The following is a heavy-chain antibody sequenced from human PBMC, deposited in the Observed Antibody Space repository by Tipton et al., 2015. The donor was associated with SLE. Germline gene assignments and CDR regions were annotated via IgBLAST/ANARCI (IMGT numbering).Heavy chain of an antibody. CDR3: AGGGVTTMGCYAFEI. CDR1: GASISTYY. Sequence: TLSLTCTVSGASISTYYWSWIRQPPGKGLEWIGYISYTGNTNFNPSLKSRVTMSVDTSKNQFSLRLNSVTAADTALYYCAGGGVTTMGCYAFEICGQGTMVTVSS. J-gene: IGHJ3*02. V-gene: IGHV4-59*12. CDR2: ISYTGNT. D-gene: IGHD4-17*01.